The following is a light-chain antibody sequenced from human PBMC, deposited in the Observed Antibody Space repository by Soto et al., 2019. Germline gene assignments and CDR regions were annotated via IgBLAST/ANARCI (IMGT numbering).Light chain of an antibody. CDR3: ATWDDSLNGYV. V-gene: IGLV1-44*01. CDR2: TND. J-gene: IGLJ1*01. Sequence: QSVLTQPPSASGPPGQRVTISCSGSSSNIGRNTVNWYQQLPGTAPKLLIFTNDQRPPGVPDRFSGSKSGTSASLAISGLQSEDEADYYCATWDDSLNGYVFGTGTKVTVL. CDR1: SSNIGRNT.